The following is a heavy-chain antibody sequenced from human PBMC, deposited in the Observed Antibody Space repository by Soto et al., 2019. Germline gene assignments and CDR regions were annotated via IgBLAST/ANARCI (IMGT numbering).Heavy chain of an antibody. D-gene: IGHD3-22*01. Sequence: ASVKVSCKASGYTFTSYDINWVRQATGQGLEWMGWMNPNSGNTGYAQKFQGRVTMTRNTSISTAYMELSSLRSEDTAVYYCATAYYSDSSGYYRAKYYYYYGMDVWGQGTTVTVSS. CDR3: ATAYYSDSSGYYRAKYYYYYGMDV. CDR1: GYTFTSYD. V-gene: IGHV1-8*01. CDR2: MNPNSGNT. J-gene: IGHJ6*02.